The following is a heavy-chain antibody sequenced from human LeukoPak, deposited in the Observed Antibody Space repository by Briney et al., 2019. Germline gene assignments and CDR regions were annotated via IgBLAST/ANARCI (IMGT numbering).Heavy chain of an antibody. J-gene: IGHJ4*02. CDR2: ISGSGDST. CDR1: GFTFSNYA. CDR3: ANPTRDHIWWYLNY. V-gene: IGHV3-23*01. D-gene: IGHD4/OR15-4a*01. Sequence: PGGSLRLSCATSGFTFSNYAMSWVRQAPGKGLEWVSGISGSGDSTYYVNSVKGRFTIARDNSKSTLYLQMNGLRAEDTAVYYCANPTRDHIWWYLNYWGQGALVTVSS.